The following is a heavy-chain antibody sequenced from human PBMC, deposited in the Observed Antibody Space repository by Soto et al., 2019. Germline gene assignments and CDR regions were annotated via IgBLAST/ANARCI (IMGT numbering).Heavy chain of an antibody. CDR1: GYTFTSYG. Sequence: ASGKSCCTVSGYTFTSYGIHWVRQAPGQRLEWMGWINAANGDTKYSPKFQGRVTITRDTSASTAYMELSSLRSEDTAVYYCVRRHVSATGIDWYDPWRQGPLFPVSS. CDR2: INAANGDT. V-gene: IGHV1-3*01. D-gene: IGHD6-13*01. CDR3: VRRHVSATGIDWYDP. J-gene: IGHJ5*02.